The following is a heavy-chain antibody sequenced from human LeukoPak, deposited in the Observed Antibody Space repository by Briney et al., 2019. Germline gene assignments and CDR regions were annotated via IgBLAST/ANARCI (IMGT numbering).Heavy chain of an antibody. CDR3: AKAKAVAGITTDY. CDR1: GFTFDDYA. V-gene: IGHV3-9*01. Sequence: GRSLRLSCAASGFTFDDYAMHWVRQAPGKGLEWVSGISWNSGSIGYADPVKGRFTISRDNAKNSLYLQMNSLRAEDTALYYCAKAKAVAGITTDYWGQGTLVTVSS. CDR2: ISWNSGSI. D-gene: IGHD6-19*01. J-gene: IGHJ4*02.